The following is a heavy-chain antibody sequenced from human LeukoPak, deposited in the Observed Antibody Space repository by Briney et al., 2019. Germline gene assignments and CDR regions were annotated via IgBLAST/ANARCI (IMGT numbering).Heavy chain of an antibody. D-gene: IGHD2-2*01. Sequence: SETLSLTCTVSGGSISSSSYYWGWIRQPPGKGLEWIGEINHSGSTNYNPSLKSRVTISVDTSKNQFSLKLSSVTAADTAVYYCAIRHCSSTSCYVGAFDIWGQGTMVTVSS. J-gene: IGHJ3*02. CDR2: INHSGST. V-gene: IGHV4-39*07. CDR3: AIRHCSSTSCYVGAFDI. CDR1: GGSISSSSYY.